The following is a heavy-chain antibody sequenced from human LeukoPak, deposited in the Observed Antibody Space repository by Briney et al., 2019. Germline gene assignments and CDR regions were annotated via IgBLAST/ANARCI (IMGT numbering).Heavy chain of an antibody. CDR2: IYENGGTT. Sequence: PGGPLRLSCAASGFSFSDYAMAWVRQAPEKGLEFVSGIYENGGTTYYADSVKGRFSISRDNSKNTLYLQMDSLRGEDTAVYYCAKDFRIGYFAHFDYWGQGALVTVSS. D-gene: IGHD2-21*01. J-gene: IGHJ4*02. CDR1: GFSFSDYA. CDR3: AKDFRIGYFAHFDY. V-gene: IGHV3-23*01.